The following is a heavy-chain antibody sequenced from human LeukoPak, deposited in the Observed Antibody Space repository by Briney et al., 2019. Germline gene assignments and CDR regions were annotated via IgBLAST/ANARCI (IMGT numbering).Heavy chain of an antibody. CDR3: ARLERSRMDGAQY. J-gene: IGHJ4*02. V-gene: IGHV4-59*04. Sequence: SETLSLTCTVSGGSISSYYWSWIRQPPGKGLEWIGSMFYGETTSYSPSLQSRVTISLDTSKNQFSLRLNSVTAADTAVYYCARLERSRMDGAQYWGQGTLVTVSS. D-gene: IGHD4/OR15-4a*01. CDR1: GGSISSYY. CDR2: MFYGETT.